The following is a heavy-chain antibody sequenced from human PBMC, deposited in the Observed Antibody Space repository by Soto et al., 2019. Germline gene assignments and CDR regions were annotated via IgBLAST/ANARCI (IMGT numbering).Heavy chain of an antibody. Sequence: LSLTCAASGFTFSSYWMSWVRQAPGKGLEWVANIKQDGSEKYYVDSVKGRFTISRDNAKNSLYLQMNSLRAEDTAVYYCARDFWADTTMVRGVINAFDIWGQGTMVTVSS. J-gene: IGHJ3*02. V-gene: IGHV3-7*01. CDR2: IKQDGSEK. CDR1: GFTFSSYW. CDR3: ARDFWADTTMVRGVINAFDI. D-gene: IGHD3-10*01.